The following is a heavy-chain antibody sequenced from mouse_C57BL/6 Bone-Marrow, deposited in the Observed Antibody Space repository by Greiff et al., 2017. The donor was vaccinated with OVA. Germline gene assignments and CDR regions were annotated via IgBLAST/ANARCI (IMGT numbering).Heavy chain of an antibody. CDR1: GYTFTDYE. V-gene: IGHV1-15*01. CDR3: TRSYDNYYARYY. D-gene: IGHD2-1*01. Sequence: QVQLQQSGAELVRPGASVTLSCKASGYTFTDYEMHWVKQTPVHGLEWIGAIDPETGGTASNQKFKGKAILTADKSSSTAYMELRSLTSEDSAVYYWTRSYDNYYARYYWGQGTSVTVSS. CDR2: IDPETGGT. J-gene: IGHJ4*01.